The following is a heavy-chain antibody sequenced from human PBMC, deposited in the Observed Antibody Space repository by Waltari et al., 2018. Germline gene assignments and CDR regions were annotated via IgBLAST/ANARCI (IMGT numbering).Heavy chain of an antibody. D-gene: IGHD3-3*01. CDR2: ISWDGGST. V-gene: IGHV3-43*01. J-gene: IGHJ6*02. CDR3: AKDTSRITIFGVVTYGMDV. Sequence: EVQLVESGGVVVQPGGSLRLSCAASGFTFDDYTMPWVRHAPGKGLEWVSLISWDGGSTYYADSVKGRFTISRDNSKNSLYLQMNSLRTEDTALYYCAKDTSRITIFGVVTYGMDVWGQGTTVTVSS. CDR1: GFTFDDYT.